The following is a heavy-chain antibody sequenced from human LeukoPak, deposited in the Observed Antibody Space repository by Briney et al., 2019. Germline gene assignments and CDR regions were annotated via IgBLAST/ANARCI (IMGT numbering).Heavy chain of an antibody. CDR2: IRTASDT. CDR1: GFTFSSFD. D-gene: IGHD1-1*01. CDR3: AREPPRGKYYYMDV. V-gene: IGHV3-13*01. J-gene: IGHJ6*03. Sequence: GGSLRLSCAASGFTFSSFDMHWVLQPTGQGLEWVSTIRTASDTYYPGSVEGRFILSRDNAKNSLYLQMNSLTAGDTAVYYCAREPPRGKYYYMDVWGKGTTVTVSS.